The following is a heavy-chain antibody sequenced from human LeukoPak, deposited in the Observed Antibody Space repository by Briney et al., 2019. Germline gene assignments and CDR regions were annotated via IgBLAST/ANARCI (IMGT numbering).Heavy chain of an antibody. V-gene: IGHV3-23*01. CDR1: GFTFSSYA. CDR3: AKKEFFYDYVWGSDRLGDAFDI. Sequence: GGSLRLSCAASGFTFSSYAMSWVRQAPGKGLEWVSAISGSGGSTYYADSVKGRFTISRDNSKNTRYPQMNSLRAEDTAVYYCAKKEFFYDYVWGSDRLGDAFDIWGQGTMVTVSS. J-gene: IGHJ3*02. CDR2: ISGSGGST. D-gene: IGHD3-16*02.